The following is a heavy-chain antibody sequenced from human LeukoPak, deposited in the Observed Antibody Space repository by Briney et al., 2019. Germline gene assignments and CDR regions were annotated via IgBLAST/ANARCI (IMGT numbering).Heavy chain of an antibody. V-gene: IGHV4-34*01. J-gene: IGHJ4*02. D-gene: IGHD3-3*01. Sequence: SETLSLTCAVYGGSYSGYYWSWIRQPPGKGLEWIGEINHSGSTNYNPSLKSRVTISVDTSKNQFSLKLSSVTAADTAVYYCARAGRGYPSDWGQGTLVTVSS. CDR1: GGSYSGYY. CDR3: ARAGRGYPSD. CDR2: INHSGST.